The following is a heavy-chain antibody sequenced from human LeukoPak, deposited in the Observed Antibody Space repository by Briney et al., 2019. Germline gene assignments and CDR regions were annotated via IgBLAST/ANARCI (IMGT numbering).Heavy chain of an antibody. V-gene: IGHV1-2*02. CDR2: INPNSGGT. CDR1: GYTFTSYY. CDR3: AREWIRETTGTQPYDS. D-gene: IGHD1-1*01. J-gene: IGHJ4*02. Sequence: ASVTVSCTASGYTFTSYYMHWVRQAPGQGLEWMGWINPNSGGTNYAQKFQGRVTMTRDTTVSTAYMELSRLKSDDTALYYCAREWIRETTGTQPYDSWGQGTLVTVSS.